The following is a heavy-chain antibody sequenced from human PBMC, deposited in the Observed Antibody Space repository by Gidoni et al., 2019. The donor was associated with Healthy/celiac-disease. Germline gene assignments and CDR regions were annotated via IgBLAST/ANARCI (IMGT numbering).Heavy chain of an antibody. D-gene: IGHD1-20*01. CDR3: AAYNWNDVDAFDI. J-gene: IGHJ3*02. CDR1: GGSVSSGSYY. V-gene: IGHV4-61*01. Sequence: QVQLQESGPGLVKPSETLSLTCTVSGGSVSSGSYYWSWIRQPPGKGLEWIGYIYYSGSTNYNPSLKSRVTISVDTSKNQFSLKLSSVTAADTAVYYCAAYNWNDVDAFDIWGQGTMVTVSS. CDR2: IYYSGST.